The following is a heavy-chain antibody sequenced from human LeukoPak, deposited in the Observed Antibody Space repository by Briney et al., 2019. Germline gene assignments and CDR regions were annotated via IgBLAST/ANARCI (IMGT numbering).Heavy chain of an antibody. CDR1: GFTFNNYW. CDR3: ARAPEGYTVVTTFDF. CDR2: IKQDGSEK. D-gene: IGHD2-21*02. V-gene: IGHV3-7*05. J-gene: IGHJ4*02. Sequence: PGGSLRLSCTASGFTFNNYWMSWVRQAPGKGLEWVANIKQDGSEKYYVDSVKGRFTISRDNAKNSLYLQMNSLRAEDTAVYYCARAPEGYTVVTTFDFWGQGTLVTVSS.